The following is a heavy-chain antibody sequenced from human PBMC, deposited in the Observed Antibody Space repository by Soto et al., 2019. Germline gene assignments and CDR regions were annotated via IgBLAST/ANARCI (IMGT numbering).Heavy chain of an antibody. CDR1: GFTFSSYA. CDR2: ISGSGGST. CDR3: ARGALYSSGWHWYFDL. V-gene: IGHV3-23*01. Sequence: HPGGSLRLSCAASGFTFSSYAMSWVRQSPGKGLEWVSAISGSGGSTYYADSVKGRFTISRDNSKNTLYLQMNSLRAEDTAVYYCARGALYSSGWHWYFDLWGRGTLVTVSS. D-gene: IGHD6-19*01. J-gene: IGHJ2*01.